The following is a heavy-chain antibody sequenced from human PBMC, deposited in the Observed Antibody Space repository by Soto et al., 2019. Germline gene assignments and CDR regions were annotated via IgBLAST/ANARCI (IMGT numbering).Heavy chain of an antibody. D-gene: IGHD2-2*01. J-gene: IGHJ3*02. CDR1: GYTPTELS. V-gene: IGHV1-24*01. Sequence: ASVKVSCKVAGYTPTELSMHWVRQAPGKGLEWMGGFDPEDGETIYAQKFQGRVTMTEDTSTDTAYMELSSLRSEDTAVYYCATDCSSNSRPHLYAFDIWGQGTLVTLS. CDR2: FDPEDGET. CDR3: ATDCSSNSRPHLYAFDI.